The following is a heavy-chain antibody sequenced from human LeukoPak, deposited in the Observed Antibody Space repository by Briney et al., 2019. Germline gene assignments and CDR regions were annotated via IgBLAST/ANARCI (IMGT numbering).Heavy chain of an antibody. V-gene: IGHV4-38-2*02. CDR2: IYHSGST. D-gene: IGHD1-14*01. Sequence: PSETLSLTCTVSGYSISSGYYWGWIRQPPGKGLEWIGSIYHSGSTYYNPSLKSRVTISVDTSKNQFSLKLSSVTAADTAVYYCARDSGRSNFDLWGRGTLVTVSS. CDR3: ARDSGRSNFDL. J-gene: IGHJ2*01. CDR1: GYSISSGYY.